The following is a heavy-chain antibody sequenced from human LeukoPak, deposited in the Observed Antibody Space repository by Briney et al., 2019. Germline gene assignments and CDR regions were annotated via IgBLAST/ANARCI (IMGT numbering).Heavy chain of an antibody. CDR3: ARVLAAAITSWYYYYMDV. D-gene: IGHD6-13*01. Sequence: SETLSLTCTVSGGSISSYYWSWIRQPAGKGLEWIGRIYTSGSTNYNPSLKSRVTISVDKSKNQFSLKLSSVTAADTAVYYCARVLAAAITSWYYYYMDVWGKGTTVTVSS. CDR1: GGSISSYY. J-gene: IGHJ6*03. CDR2: IYTSGST. V-gene: IGHV4-4*07.